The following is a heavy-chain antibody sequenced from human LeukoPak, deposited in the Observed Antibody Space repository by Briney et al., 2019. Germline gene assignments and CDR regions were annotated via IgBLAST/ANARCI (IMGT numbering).Heavy chain of an antibody. CDR3: ARVPDPSHDYYMDV. CDR2: ISVYNGNT. J-gene: IGHJ6*03. CDR1: GYTFTSYG. Sequence: ASVKVSCKASGYTFTSYGISWVRQAPGQGLEWMGWISVYNGNTNYAQKLQGSVTMTTDTSTSTAYMELRSLRSDDTAVYYCARVPDPSHDYYMDVWGKGTTVTVSS. V-gene: IGHV1-18*01.